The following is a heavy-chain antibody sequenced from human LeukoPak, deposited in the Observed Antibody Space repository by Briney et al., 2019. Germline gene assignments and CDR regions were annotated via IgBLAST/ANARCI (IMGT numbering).Heavy chain of an antibody. J-gene: IGHJ4*02. CDR1: GYTFKGHV. CDR2: INPNSGGT. D-gene: IGHD6-6*01. CDR3: ASHSVAARLLGLN. Sequence: ASVKVSCKASGYTFKGHVISWVRQAPGQGLEWMGWINPNSGGTNYAKKFQGRVTMTRDTSINTAYRELSRLRSEDTTVYYCASHSVAARLLGLNWGQGTLVTVSS. V-gene: IGHV1-2*02.